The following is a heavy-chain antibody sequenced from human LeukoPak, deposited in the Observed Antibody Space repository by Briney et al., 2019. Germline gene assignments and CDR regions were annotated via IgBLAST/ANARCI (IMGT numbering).Heavy chain of an antibody. CDR3: GRSRDSPGGY. Sequence: PGGSLRLSCAASGFTFSSYAMHWVRQAPGKGLEWVANIKEDGSEKYYVDSVKGRFTISRDNAKNSLYLQMNSLRAEDTAVYYCGRSRDSPGGYWGQGTLVTVSS. CDR1: GFTFSSYA. D-gene: IGHD3-16*01. J-gene: IGHJ4*02. CDR2: IKEDGSEK. V-gene: IGHV3-7*03.